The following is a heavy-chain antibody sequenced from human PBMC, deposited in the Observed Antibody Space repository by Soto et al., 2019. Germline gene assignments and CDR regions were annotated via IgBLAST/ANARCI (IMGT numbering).Heavy chain of an antibody. J-gene: IGHJ4*02. V-gene: IGHV4-4*02. CDR2: IYHSGSI. CDR1: SGSISSTNW. Sequence: VQLQESGPELVKPSGTLSLSCVVSSGSISSTNWWSWVRQPPGRGLEWIGAIYHSGSINYNPSLRSRVTISVDKSKNQFSLNLISVTAADTAVYFCVKEGSGWSYLDHWGQGILVTVSS. CDR3: VKEGSGWSYLDH. D-gene: IGHD6-19*01.